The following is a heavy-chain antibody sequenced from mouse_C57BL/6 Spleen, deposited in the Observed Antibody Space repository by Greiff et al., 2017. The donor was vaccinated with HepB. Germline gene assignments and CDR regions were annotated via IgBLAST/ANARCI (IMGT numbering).Heavy chain of an antibody. CDR3: ARENYSNYVSYFDY. CDR1: GYTFTSYW. V-gene: IGHV1-53*01. Sequence: QVHVKQSGTELVKPGASVKLSCKASGYTFTSYWMHWVKQRPGQGLEWIGNINPSNGGTNYNEKFKSKATLTVDKSSSTAYMQLSSLTSEDSAVYYCARENYSNYVSYFDYWGQGTTLTVSS. D-gene: IGHD2-5*01. CDR2: INPSNGGT. J-gene: IGHJ2*01.